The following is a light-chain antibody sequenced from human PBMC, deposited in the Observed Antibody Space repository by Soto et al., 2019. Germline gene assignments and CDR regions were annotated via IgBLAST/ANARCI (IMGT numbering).Light chain of an antibody. CDR3: GSWDSSLSAYV. Sequence: QSALTQPPSVSGAPGQRVTISCTGSSSNIGAGYDVSWYQQLPGTAPKLLIYDDDQRPSGIPDRFSGSKSGTSATLGITGFQTGDEADYYCGSWDSSLSAYVFGTGTKVTVL. J-gene: IGLJ1*01. CDR2: DDD. CDR1: SSNIGAGYD. V-gene: IGLV1-51*01.